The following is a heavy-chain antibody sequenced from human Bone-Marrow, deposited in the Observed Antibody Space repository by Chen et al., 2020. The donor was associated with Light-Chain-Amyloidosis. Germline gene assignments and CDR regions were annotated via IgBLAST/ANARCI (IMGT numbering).Heavy chain of an antibody. Sequence: QVQLQESGPGLVKPSETLSLNCTVSGASISNYYWSWIRQPPGKGLEWIGYIYYNGNIKYNPSLKSRVTISVDTSKNQFSLKLSSVTAADTAVYYCARGEAGYSYGISLDPWGQGTLVTVSS. CDR1: GASISNYY. D-gene: IGHD5-18*01. J-gene: IGHJ5*02. V-gene: IGHV4-59*08. CDR3: ARGEAGYSYGISLDP. CDR2: IYYNGNI.